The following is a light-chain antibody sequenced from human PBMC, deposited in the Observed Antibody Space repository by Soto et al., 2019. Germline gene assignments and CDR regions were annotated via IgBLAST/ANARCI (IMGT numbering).Light chain of an antibody. CDR1: ISDVGGYDF. J-gene: IGLJ2*01. Sequence: QCVLTQPRSVSGSPGQSVTISCTGTISDVGGYDFVSWYQQHPGKAPKLMISDVSKRPSGVPDRFSGSKSGNTASLTISGLQAEDEADYYCCSYAGDLALFGGGTK. CDR2: DVS. CDR3: CSYAGDLAL. V-gene: IGLV2-11*01.